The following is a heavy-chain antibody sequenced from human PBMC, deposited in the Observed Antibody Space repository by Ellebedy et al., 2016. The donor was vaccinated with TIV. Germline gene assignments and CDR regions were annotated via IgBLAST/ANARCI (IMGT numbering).Heavy chain of an antibody. D-gene: IGHD2-21*01. V-gene: IGHV3-33*01. Sequence: GGSLRLXXAASGFTFSSYGMHWVRQAPGKGLEWVAVIWYDGSNKYYADSVKGRFTISRDNSKNTLYLQMNSLRAEDTAVYYCARVILIRSGRYFDYWGQGTLVTVSS. CDR2: IWYDGSNK. CDR3: ARVILIRSGRYFDY. CDR1: GFTFSSYG. J-gene: IGHJ4*02.